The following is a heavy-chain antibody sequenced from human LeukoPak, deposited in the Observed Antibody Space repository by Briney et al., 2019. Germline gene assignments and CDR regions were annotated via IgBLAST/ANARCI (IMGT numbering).Heavy chain of an antibody. CDR3: ARVGISECGGDCYYFDY. V-gene: IGHV4-31*03. J-gene: IGHJ4*02. Sequence: PSQTLSLTCTVSGGSISSGNYFWSWIRQHPGKGLELIGYIYYSGSTYYNPSLKSRVSISVDTSKNQFSLRLSSVTAADTAVYYCARVGISECGGDCYYFDYWGQGTLVTVSS. CDR1: GGSISSGNYF. CDR2: IYYSGST. D-gene: IGHD2-21*02.